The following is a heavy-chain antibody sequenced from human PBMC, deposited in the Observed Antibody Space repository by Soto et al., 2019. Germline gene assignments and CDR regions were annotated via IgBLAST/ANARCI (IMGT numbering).Heavy chain of an antibody. CDR2: VYYTGTT. Sequence: SETLSLTCTISGGSINGYYWNWIRQPPGKGLEWIGYVYYTGTTKYNPSLESRVTISADTSKNQFSLRVTSVTAADTAVYYCEHHRSTDADGYNLDFWGQGMLVTVYS. J-gene: IGHJ4*02. CDR3: EHHRSTDADGYNLDF. V-gene: IGHV4-59*01. D-gene: IGHD2-2*01. CDR1: GGSINGYY.